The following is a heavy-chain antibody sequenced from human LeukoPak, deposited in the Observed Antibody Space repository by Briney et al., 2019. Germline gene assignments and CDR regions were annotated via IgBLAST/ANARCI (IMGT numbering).Heavy chain of an antibody. CDR3: ARGPIRSLEWLLWGYFDY. CDR2: IYSDGST. Sequence: PGGSLRLSCAASGFTVSSNYMSWVRQAPGKGLEWVSVIYSDGSTYYADSVKGRFTISRHNSKNTLYLQMNSLRAEDTAVYYCARGPIRSLEWLLWGYFDYWGQGTLVTVSS. D-gene: IGHD3-3*01. CDR1: GFTVSSNY. J-gene: IGHJ4*02. V-gene: IGHV3-53*04.